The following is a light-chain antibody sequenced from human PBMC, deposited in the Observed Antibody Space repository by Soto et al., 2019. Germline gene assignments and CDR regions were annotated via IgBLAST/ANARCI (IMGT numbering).Light chain of an antibody. CDR3: QHYDNFSWT. CDR1: EDIDTS. Sequence: DIQMTQSPSTLSVSLGDRITITCRASEDIDTSLAWFQQRPWKAPKVLIAGASGLMNGVPSTFSGSGSGTEFALTISSVQPDDFETYFCQHYDNFSWTFGQGTKVDIX. J-gene: IGKJ1*01. CDR2: GAS. V-gene: IGKV1-5*01.